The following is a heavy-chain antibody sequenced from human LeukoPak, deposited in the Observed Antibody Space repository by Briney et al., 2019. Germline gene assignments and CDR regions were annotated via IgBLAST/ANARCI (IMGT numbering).Heavy chain of an antibody. J-gene: IGHJ4*02. CDR1: GFPFSSYW. CDR2: INSDGSST. V-gene: IGHV3-74*01. Sequence: GGSLRLSCAASGFPFSSYWMHWVRQAPGKGLVWVSRINSDGSSTTYADSVKGRFTISRDNAKNTLYLQMNSLSAEDTAVYYCARDFVLGGHVYFDYWGQGTLVTVSS. CDR3: ARDFVLGGHVYFDY. D-gene: IGHD3-16*01.